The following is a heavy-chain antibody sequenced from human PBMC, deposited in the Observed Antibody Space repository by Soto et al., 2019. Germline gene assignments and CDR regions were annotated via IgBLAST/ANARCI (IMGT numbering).Heavy chain of an antibody. V-gene: IGHV1-3*04. CDR3: ASIDYYGSGSYSFVDWFDP. J-gene: IGHJ5*02. D-gene: IGHD3-10*01. CDR1: GYTFGRGA. CDR2: INTGNGNT. Sequence: ASVKVSCKASGYTFGRGAMQWVRQAPGQSLEWMGWINTGNGNTRYSQKFQGRLTITRDTSANTAYMDLNSLKPEDTAVYYCASIDYYGSGSYSFVDWFDPWGQGTLVTSPQ.